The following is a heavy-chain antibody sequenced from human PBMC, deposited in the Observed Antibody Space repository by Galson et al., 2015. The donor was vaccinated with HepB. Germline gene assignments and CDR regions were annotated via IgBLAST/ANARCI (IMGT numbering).Heavy chain of an antibody. Sequence: SVKVSCKASGYTFTSYYMHWVRQAPGQGLEWMGIINPSSGSTSYAQKFQGRVTMTRDTSTSTVYMELSSLRSEDTAVYYCAREGVVVTAIPSYYYYGMDVWGQGTTVTVSS. CDR3: AREGVVVTAIPSYYYYGMDV. J-gene: IGHJ6*02. CDR2: INPSSGST. CDR1: GYTFTSYY. D-gene: IGHD2-21*02. V-gene: IGHV1-46*01.